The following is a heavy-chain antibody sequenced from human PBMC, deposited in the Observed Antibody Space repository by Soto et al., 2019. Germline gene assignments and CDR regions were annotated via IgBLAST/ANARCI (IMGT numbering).Heavy chain of an antibody. CDR3: ARDLRTDWYPAFAF. J-gene: IGHJ3*01. Sequence: QVQLVQSGAEVKKPGASVMVSCKTSGYTFNDYYIHWVRQAPGQGLEWMGWVTPSSGGTHYAQKFRGRVTMTSDSSTSTAYMELSSLRSDDTAVYYCARDLRTDWYPAFAFWGQGTLVAVSS. D-gene: IGHD3-9*01. V-gene: IGHV1-2*02. CDR1: GYTFNDYY. CDR2: VTPSSGGT.